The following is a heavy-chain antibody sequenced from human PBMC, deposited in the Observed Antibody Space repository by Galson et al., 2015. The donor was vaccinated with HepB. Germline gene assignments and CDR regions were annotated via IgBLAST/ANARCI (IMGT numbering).Heavy chain of an antibody. CDR2: FYYTENT. CDR1: GGSISSSSCY. D-gene: IGHD2-2*01. CDR3: ARHESESKTYAADN. Sequence: ETLSLTCTVSGGSISSSSCYWGWLRQPPGKGLEWIGSFYYTENTHYNPSLKSRVTISGDTSKNQFSLKLNSVTAADTAVYYCARHESESKTYAADNWGQGTLVTGSS. J-gene: IGHJ4*02. V-gene: IGHV4-39*01.